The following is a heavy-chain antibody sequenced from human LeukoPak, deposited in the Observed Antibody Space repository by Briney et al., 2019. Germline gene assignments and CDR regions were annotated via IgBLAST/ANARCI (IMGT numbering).Heavy chain of an antibody. Sequence: RGESLQISCKGSGSSFTSYWIGWVRQLPGKGLEWMGIIYPGDSDTRYSPSFQGQVTISADKSISTAYLQWSSLEASDTATYYCARQVVDTAMVTTFDYWGQGTLVTVSS. J-gene: IGHJ4*02. CDR2: IYPGDSDT. CDR1: GSSFTSYW. V-gene: IGHV5-51*01. D-gene: IGHD5-18*01. CDR3: ARQVVDTAMVTTFDY.